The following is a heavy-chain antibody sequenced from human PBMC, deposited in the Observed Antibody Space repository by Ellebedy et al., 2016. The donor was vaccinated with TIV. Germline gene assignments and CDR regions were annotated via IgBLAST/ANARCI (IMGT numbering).Heavy chain of an antibody. Sequence: SVKVSCXASGGTFSSYAISWVRQAPGQGLEWMGGIIPLFGTANYTQKFQGRVTLTADDPTGTAYMELSSLRSDDTAVYYCARGYCTTTSCWHNFDYWGQGTLVTVSS. J-gene: IGHJ4*02. D-gene: IGHD2-2*01. CDR3: ARGYCTTTSCWHNFDY. V-gene: IGHV1-69*13. CDR1: GGTFSSYA. CDR2: IIPLFGTA.